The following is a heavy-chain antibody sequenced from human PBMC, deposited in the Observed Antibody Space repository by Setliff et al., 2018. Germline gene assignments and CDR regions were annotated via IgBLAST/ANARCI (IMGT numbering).Heavy chain of an antibody. J-gene: IGHJ4*02. CDR2: LYYSGNT. CDR1: GGSISSYS. V-gene: IGHV4-59*01. D-gene: IGHD1-26*01. CDR3: ARSPSSGAYWNPRPFYSDY. Sequence: PSETLSLTCNVSGGSISSYSWSWIRQAPGKGLEWIGYLYYSGNTNYNPSLKSRVTISGDTSQNYFSLKLTSVTEADTALYYCARSPSSGAYWNPRPFYSDYWGQGTLVTVSS.